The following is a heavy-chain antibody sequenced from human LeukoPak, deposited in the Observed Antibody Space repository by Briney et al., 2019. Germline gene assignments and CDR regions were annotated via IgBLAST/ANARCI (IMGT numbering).Heavy chain of an antibody. Sequence: SGXXXXXYXMNWVRLAPGKGLEWGSYISSGSSTIYYADSVRGRFTISRXXXKSSLYLQMNSLRAEDTAVYYXXXXMACSSWYLHYWGQGTLVTVSS. D-gene: IGHD6-13*01. J-gene: IGHJ4*02. CDR2: ISSGSSTI. V-gene: IGHV3-48*01. CDR3: XXXMACSSWYLHY. CDR1: GXXXXXYX.